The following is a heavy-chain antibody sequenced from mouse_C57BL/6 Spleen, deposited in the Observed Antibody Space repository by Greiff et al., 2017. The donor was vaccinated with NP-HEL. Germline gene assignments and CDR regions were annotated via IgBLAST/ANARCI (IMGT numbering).Heavy chain of an antibody. CDR1: GFSLSTFGMG. V-gene: IGHV8-8*01. CDR2: IWWDDDK. D-gene: IGHD1-1*01. Sequence: QVQLKESGPGILQPSQTLSLTCSFSGFSLSTFGMGVGWIRQPSGKGLEWLAHIWWDDDKYYNPALKSRLTISKDTSKNQVFLKIANVDTADTATYYCARKDYGSSFYAMDYWGQGTSVTVSS. CDR3: ARKDYGSSFYAMDY. J-gene: IGHJ4*01.